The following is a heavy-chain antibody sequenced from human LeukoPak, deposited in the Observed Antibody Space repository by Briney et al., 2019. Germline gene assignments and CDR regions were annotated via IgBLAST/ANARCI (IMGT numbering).Heavy chain of an antibody. CDR2: ISAYNGNT. Sequence: ASVKVSCKASGYTFTSYGISWVRQAPGQGLEWMGWISAYNGNTNYAQKLQGRVTMTTDTSTSTAYMELRSLRSDDTAVYYCARDLYCTNGVCVGRFDYWGQGTLVTVSS. D-gene: IGHD2-8*01. J-gene: IGHJ4*02. CDR1: GYTFTSYG. CDR3: ARDLYCTNGVCVGRFDY. V-gene: IGHV1-18*01.